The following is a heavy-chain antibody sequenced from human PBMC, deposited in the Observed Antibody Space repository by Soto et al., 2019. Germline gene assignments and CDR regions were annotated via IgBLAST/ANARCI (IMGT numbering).Heavy chain of an antibody. Sequence: QGQLVQSGPEVKKPGASVKVSCKASGYTFSRYGISWVRQAPGQGLEWMGWVSGYNGDTKYAQKVQGRVTMTIDTSTYKAYMELRSLTSDDTAKYYCAKNGQPPYYYYGMDVWGQGATVTVSS. D-gene: IGHD2-8*01. CDR2: VSGYNGDT. J-gene: IGHJ6*02. CDR1: GYTFSRYG. V-gene: IGHV1-18*01. CDR3: AKNGQPPYYYYGMDV.